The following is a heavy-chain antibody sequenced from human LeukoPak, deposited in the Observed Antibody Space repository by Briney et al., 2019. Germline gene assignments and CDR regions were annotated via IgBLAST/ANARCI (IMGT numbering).Heavy chain of an antibody. CDR2: IYYSGST. V-gene: IGHV4-30-4*01. J-gene: IGHJ4*02. CDR3: ARDNADTIDY. CDR1: GGSISSGDYY. D-gene: IGHD3-16*01. Sequence: SQTLSLTCTVSGGSISSGDYYWSWIRQPPGKGLEWIGYIYYSGSTYYNPCLKSRVTISVDTAKNQFSLKLSSVTAADTAVYYCARDNADTIDYWGQGTLVTVSS.